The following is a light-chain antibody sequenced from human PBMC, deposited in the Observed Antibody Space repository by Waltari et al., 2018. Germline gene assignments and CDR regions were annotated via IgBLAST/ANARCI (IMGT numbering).Light chain of an antibody. Sequence: DFQMTQSPSSLSASVGDRVTITCRASQSISTYLNWYQQKPGKAPNLLIYAASSLQSGVPSRFSGSGYGTDFTLTISSPQPEDFATYYCQQSYSPLTFGGGTKVEIK. V-gene: IGKV1-39*01. J-gene: IGKJ4*01. CDR3: QQSYSPLT. CDR1: QSISTY. CDR2: AAS.